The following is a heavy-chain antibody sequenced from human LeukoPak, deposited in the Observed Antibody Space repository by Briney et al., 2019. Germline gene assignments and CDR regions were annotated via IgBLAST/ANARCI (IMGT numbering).Heavy chain of an antibody. CDR3: ARALRIGDAFDI. CDR1: GFTFSSYG. D-gene: IGHD2-15*01. V-gene: IGHV3-30*03. Sequence: GGSLRLSCAASGFTFSSYGMHWVRQAPGKGLEWVAVISYDGSNKYYADSVKGRFTISRDNSKNTLYLQMNSLRAEDTAVYYCARALRIGDAFDIWGQGTMVTVSS. CDR2: ISYDGSNK. J-gene: IGHJ3*02.